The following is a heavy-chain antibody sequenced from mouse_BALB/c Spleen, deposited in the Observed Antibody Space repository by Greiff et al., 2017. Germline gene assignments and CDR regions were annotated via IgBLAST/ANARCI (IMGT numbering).Heavy chain of an antibody. D-gene: IGHD1-1*01. J-gene: IGHJ3*01. CDR1: GFTFSSYG. CDR2: INSNGGST. CDR3: ARRRPITTVVSEGFAY. Sequence: DVHLVESGGGLVQPGGSLKLSCAASGFTFSSYGMSWVRQTPDKRLELVATINSNGGSTYYPDSVKGRFTISRDNAKNTLYLQMSSLKSEDTAMYYCARRRPITTVVSEGFAYWGQGTLVTVSA. V-gene: IGHV5-6-3*01.